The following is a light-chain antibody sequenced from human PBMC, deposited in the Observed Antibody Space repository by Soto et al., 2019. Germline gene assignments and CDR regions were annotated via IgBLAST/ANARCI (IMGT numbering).Light chain of an antibody. J-gene: IGKJ1*01. V-gene: IGKV1-5*01. CDR1: QDISRW. CDR2: DAS. Sequence: DIQMTQSPATLSASVGDRVSITCRASQDISRWLAWYQQKPGKAPKVLIWDASSLQRGVPSRFTGSGSGTEFTLTISRLEPEDFAVYYCQQYGSSPTWTFGQGTKVDI. CDR3: QQYGSSPTWT.